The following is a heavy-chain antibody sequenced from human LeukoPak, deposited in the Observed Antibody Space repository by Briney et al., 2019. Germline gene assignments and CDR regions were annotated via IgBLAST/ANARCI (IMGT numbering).Heavy chain of an antibody. CDR3: AREGIAAAGAFDY. J-gene: IGHJ4*02. CDR2: ISGSGGRT. CDR1: GFTFNSYA. V-gene: IGHV3-23*01. D-gene: IGHD6-13*01. Sequence: GGSLRLSCAASGFTFNSYAMSWVRQAPGKELEWVSAISGSGGRTYYADSVKGRFTISRDNSKNTLYLQMNSLRAEDTAVYYCAREGIAAAGAFDYWGQGTLVTVSS.